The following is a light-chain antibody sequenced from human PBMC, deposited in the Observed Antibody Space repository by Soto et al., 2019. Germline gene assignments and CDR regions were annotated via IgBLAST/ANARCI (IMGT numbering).Light chain of an antibody. Sequence: QSVLTKPASVTGSPGQSITISCAGTSSDVGGYNYVSWYQQHPGKAPKLMIYAVTDRPSGVSSCFSGSKSGNTASLTISGLQAEDEADYYCSSYTSSSTLFGTGTKVTVL. CDR2: AVT. V-gene: IGLV2-14*01. J-gene: IGLJ1*01. CDR1: SSDVGGYNY. CDR3: SSYTSSSTL.